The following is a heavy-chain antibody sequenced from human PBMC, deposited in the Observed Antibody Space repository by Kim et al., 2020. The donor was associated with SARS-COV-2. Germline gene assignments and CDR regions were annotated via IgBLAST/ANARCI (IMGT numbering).Heavy chain of an antibody. CDR3: VRDYCSRTTCYNWFDP. Sequence: GGSLRLSCAASGFTFSSFAFHWVRQAPGKGLEWVALISFDGSNKYYADSVKGRFTLSRDNSRNTLYLQMNSLRPEDTAVYYCVRDYCSRTTCYNWFDPWGQGILVTVSS. CDR2: ISFDGSNK. J-gene: IGHJ5*02. CDR1: GFTFSSFA. D-gene: IGHD2-2*01. V-gene: IGHV3-30*04.